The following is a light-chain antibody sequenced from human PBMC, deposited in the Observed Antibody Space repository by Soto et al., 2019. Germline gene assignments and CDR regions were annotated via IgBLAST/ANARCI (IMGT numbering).Light chain of an antibody. V-gene: IGKV3-20*01. CDR1: QSVSSSY. CDR2: GAS. J-gene: IGKJ5*01. Sequence: EIVLTQSPGTLSLSPGERGTLSCRASQSVSSSYLAWYQQKPGQAPRLLIYGASIRATGIPDRFSGSGSGTDFTLTISRLEPEDFAVFYCQQYGSSITFGQGTRLEIK. CDR3: QQYGSSIT.